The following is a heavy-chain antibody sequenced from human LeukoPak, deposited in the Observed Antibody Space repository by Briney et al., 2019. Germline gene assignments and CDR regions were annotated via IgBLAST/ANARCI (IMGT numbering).Heavy chain of an antibody. CDR2: IHYSGTT. D-gene: IGHD4-11*01. J-gene: IGHJ5*02. Sequence: SETLSLTCTVSGASIDSGRYYWGWIRQPPGKGLEWIGSIHYSGTTYYNPSLKSRVTISIDTSNNQFSLKLSSVTAADAAVYYCARGTPYNPWGQGTLVTVSS. CDR3: ARGTPYNP. V-gene: IGHV4-39*07. CDR1: GASIDSGRYY.